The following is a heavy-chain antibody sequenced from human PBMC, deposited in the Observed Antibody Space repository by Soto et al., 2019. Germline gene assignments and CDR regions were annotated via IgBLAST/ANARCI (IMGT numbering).Heavy chain of an antibody. CDR2: IYYTGNT. CDR3: PRDVRHCDGRGTYFEWFDP. V-gene: IGHV4-31*03. Sequence: QVQLQESGPGLVKPSQTLSLTCTVSGGSISSHDYYWSWLRQYPGKGLEWIGYIYYTGNTYLNPCLKSRLNISVDTSKNEFSLRLSSVTASDTALYYCPRDVRHCDGRGTYFEWFDPWGQGTLVTVSS. J-gene: IGHJ5*02. CDR1: GGSISSHDYY. D-gene: IGHD1-1*01.